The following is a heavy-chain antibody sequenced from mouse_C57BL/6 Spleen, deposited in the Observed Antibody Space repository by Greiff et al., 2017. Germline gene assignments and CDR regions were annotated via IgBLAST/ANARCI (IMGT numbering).Heavy chain of an antibody. CDR3: AREGEAYYSNFDY. J-gene: IGHJ2*01. CDR1: GYSITSGYY. D-gene: IGHD2-5*01. CDR2: ISYDGSN. V-gene: IGHV3-6*01. Sequence: EVQLQESGPGLVKPSQSLSLTCSVTGYSITSGYYWNWIRQFPGNKLEWMGYISYDGSNNYNPSLKNRISITRDTSKNQFFLKLNSVTTEDTATYYCAREGEAYYSNFDYWGQGTTLTVSS.